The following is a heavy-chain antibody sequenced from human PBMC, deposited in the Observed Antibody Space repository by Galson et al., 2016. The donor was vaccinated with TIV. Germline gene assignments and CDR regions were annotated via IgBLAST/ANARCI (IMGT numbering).Heavy chain of an antibody. V-gene: IGHV3-66*02. D-gene: IGHD2-21*01. J-gene: IGHJ6*02. Sequence: SLRLSCAASGFTFSAYWMAWVRQAPGKGLEWVSIISSGGTTNYADSVKGRFTIGRDESKNTLYLEMNNLRLEDTAVYYCARDRRHCGNECFLYYYYGMDVWGRGTTVTVSS. CDR1: GFTFSAYW. CDR2: ISSGGTT. CDR3: ARDRRHCGNECFLYYYYGMDV.